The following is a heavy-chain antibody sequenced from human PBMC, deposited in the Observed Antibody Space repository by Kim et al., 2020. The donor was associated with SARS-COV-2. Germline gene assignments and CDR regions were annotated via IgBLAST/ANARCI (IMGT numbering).Heavy chain of an antibody. V-gene: IGHV1-2*02. Sequence: ASVKVSCKASGYTFTGYYMHWVRQAPGQGLEWMGWINPYSGGTNYAQKLQGRVTMTRDTSTSTAYMELSSLRSDDTAVYYGAREGKYRWGGSHDYWGQG. J-gene: IGHJ4*02. D-gene: IGHD2-8*02. CDR3: AREGKYRWGGSHDY. CDR1: GYTFTGYY. CDR2: INPYSGGT.